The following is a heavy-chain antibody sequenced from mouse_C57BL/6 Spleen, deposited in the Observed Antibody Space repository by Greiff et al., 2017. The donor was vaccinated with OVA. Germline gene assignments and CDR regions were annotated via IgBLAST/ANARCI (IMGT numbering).Heavy chain of an antibody. CDR3: ARRGDDFTFDY. CDR2: IYPSDSET. V-gene: IGHV1-61*01. CDR1: GYTFTSYW. Sequence: VQLQQPGAELVRPGSSVKLSCKASGYTFTSYWMDWVKQRPGQGLEWIGNIYPSDSETHYNQKFKDKATLTVDKSSSTAYMQLSSLTSDDSAVYDCARRGDDFTFDYWGQGTTLTVSS. J-gene: IGHJ2*01. D-gene: IGHD2-4*01.